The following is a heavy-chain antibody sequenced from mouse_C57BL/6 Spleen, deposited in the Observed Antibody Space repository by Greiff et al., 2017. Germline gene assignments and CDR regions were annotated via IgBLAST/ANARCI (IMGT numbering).Heavy chain of an antibody. CDR3: ATKDYGFDY. V-gene: IGHV1-82*01. Sequence: QVQLQQSGPELVKPGASVKISCKASGYAFSSSRMNWVKQRPGKGLEWIGRFYPGDGDTNYNGKFKGKATLTADKSSSTAYMQLSSLTSEVSAVYFCATKDYGFDYWGQGTTLTVSS. CDR2: FYPGDGDT. CDR1: GYAFSSSR. J-gene: IGHJ2*01. D-gene: IGHD1-1*01.